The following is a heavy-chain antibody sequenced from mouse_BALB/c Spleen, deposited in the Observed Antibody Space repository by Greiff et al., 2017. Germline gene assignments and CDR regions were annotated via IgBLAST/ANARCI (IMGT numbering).Heavy chain of an antibody. CDR2: ISSGGST. J-gene: IGHJ2*01. V-gene: IGHV5-6-5*01. D-gene: IGHD2-3*01. CDR1: GFTFSSYA. Sequence: EVQLVESGGGLVKPGGSLKLSCAASGFTFSSYAMSWVRQTPEKRLEWVASISSGGSTYYPDSVKGRFTISRDNARNILYLQMSSLRSEDTAMYYCARGGDGPFDYWGQGTTLTVSS. CDR3: ARGGDGPFDY.